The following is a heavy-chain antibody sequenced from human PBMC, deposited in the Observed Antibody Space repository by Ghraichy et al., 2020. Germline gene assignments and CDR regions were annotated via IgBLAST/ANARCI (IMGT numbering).Heavy chain of an antibody. CDR2: IWYDGSDK. CDR1: GFIFSNYG. D-gene: IGHD3-22*01. V-gene: IGHV3-33*01. Sequence: LSLTCAASGFIFSNYGIHWVRQAPGKGLEWVAVIWYDGSDKYYADSVKGRFTISRDNSKNTLYLQMNSLSAEDTAVYYCARDAVYSDSSGDNYFDYWGQGTLVTVSS. J-gene: IGHJ4*02. CDR3: ARDAVYSDSSGDNYFDY.